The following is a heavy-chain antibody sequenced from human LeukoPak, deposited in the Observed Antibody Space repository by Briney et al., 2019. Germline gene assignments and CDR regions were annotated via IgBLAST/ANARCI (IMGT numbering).Heavy chain of an antibody. D-gene: IGHD3-3*01. V-gene: IGHV3-30-3*01. CDR1: GFTFSSYA. J-gene: IGHJ4*02. CDR2: ISYDGSNK. CDR3: AKAELGVDTFFDY. Sequence: GGSLRLSCAASGFTFSSYAMHWVRQAPGKGLEWVAVISYDGSNKYYADSVKGRFTISRDNSKRTLFLQMNSLRAEDTAFYYCAKAELGVDTFFDYWGQGTLVTVSS.